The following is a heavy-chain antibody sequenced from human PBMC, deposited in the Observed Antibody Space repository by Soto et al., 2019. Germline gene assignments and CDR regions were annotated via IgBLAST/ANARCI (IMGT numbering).Heavy chain of an antibody. D-gene: IGHD3-22*01. Sequence: QVQLQESGPGLVKPSETLSLTCTVSGGSISSYYWSWIRQPAGKGLEWIGRIYTSGSTNYNPALKSRVTMSVDTSKNQFSLKLSSVTAADTAVYYCARDLYYYDSSGYYDYCGQGTLVTVSS. V-gene: IGHV4-4*07. CDR3: ARDLYYYDSSGYYDY. CDR2: IYTSGST. CDR1: GGSISSYY. J-gene: IGHJ4*02.